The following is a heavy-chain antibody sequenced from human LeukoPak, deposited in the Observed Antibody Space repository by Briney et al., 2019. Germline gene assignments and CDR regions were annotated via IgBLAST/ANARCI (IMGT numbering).Heavy chain of an antibody. D-gene: IGHD6-13*01. CDR2: ISGSGGST. Sequence: PGGSLRLSCAASGFTFSSYSMNWVRQAPGKGLEWVSAISGSGGSTYYADSVKGRFTISRDNSKNTLFLQMNSLRAEDTAVYYCATAESSYSSSWYRRLYFDYWGQGTLVTVSS. V-gene: IGHV3-23*01. CDR3: ATAESSYSSSWYRRLYFDY. CDR1: GFTFSSYS. J-gene: IGHJ4*02.